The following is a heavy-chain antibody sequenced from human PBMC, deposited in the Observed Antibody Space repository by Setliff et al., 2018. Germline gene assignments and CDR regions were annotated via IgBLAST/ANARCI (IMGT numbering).Heavy chain of an antibody. V-gene: IGHV1-2*02. J-gene: IGHJ4*02. Sequence: ASVKVSCKTSGYTFIDYYVHWVRQAPGRGLEWMGWINPNTGGTNYAQKFQGRVTVTSDTSISTAYLTLTSLRSDDTAIYYCARLSASVVSPVDHWGQGTLVTVSS. CDR3: ARLSASVVSPVDH. CDR2: INPNTGGT. CDR1: GYTFIDYY.